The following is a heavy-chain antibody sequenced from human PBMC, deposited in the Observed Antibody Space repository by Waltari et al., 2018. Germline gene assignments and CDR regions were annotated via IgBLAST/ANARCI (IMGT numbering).Heavy chain of an antibody. V-gene: IGHV3-7*01. CDR1: GFTLSSYW. Sequence: EVQLVESGGSLVQPGGSLRLSCDASGFTLSSYWMRWVRQAPGKGLEWVANIKKDGSEEYYVDSVRGRFTISRDNAKNSLYLQMNSLRPEDTAVYYCARDQWFAFDIWGQGTMVTVSS. CDR2: IKKDGSEE. CDR3: ARDQWFAFDI. D-gene: IGHD3-22*01. J-gene: IGHJ3*02.